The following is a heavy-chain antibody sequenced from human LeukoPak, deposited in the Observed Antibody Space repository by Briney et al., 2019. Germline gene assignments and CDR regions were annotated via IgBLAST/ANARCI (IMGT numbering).Heavy chain of an antibody. Sequence: GGSLRLSCAASGFTFSSYAMSWVRQAPGKGLEWVSAISGSGGSTYYADSVKGRFTISRDNAAKSFYLQMNSLRVDDTAVYYCVRTAGRDGGPNWGQGNLVTVS. V-gene: IGHV3-23*01. CDR1: GFTFSSYA. D-gene: IGHD2-21*02. CDR2: ISGSGGST. J-gene: IGHJ4*02. CDR3: VRTAGRDGGPN.